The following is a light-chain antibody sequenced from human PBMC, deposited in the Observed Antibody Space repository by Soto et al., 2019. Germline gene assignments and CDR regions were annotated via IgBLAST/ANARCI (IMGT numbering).Light chain of an antibody. CDR2: GAS. V-gene: IGKV3-15*01. Sequence: EIVMTQSPATLSMSPGERATLSCRASQSVSSNLAWYQQKPGQAPRLRIYGASTGATGIPARFSGSGSGTEFTHTISSLQSEDFAVYYCQQYNKWPRTFGQGTKVEIK. CDR3: QQYNKWPRT. J-gene: IGKJ1*01. CDR1: QSVSSN.